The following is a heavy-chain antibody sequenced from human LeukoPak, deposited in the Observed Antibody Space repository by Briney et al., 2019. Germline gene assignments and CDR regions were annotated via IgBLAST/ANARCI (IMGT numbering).Heavy chain of an antibody. CDR2: ISSSGSTI. V-gene: IGHV3-11*01. J-gene: IGHJ4*02. CDR1: GFTFSDYY. D-gene: IGHD6-13*01. Sequence: GGSLRLSCAASGFTFSDYYMSWIRQAPGKGPEWVSYISSSGSTIYFADSVKGRFTISRDNAKNSLYLQMNSLRAEDTAVYYCARDLEQQLFDYWGQGTLVTVSS. CDR3: ARDLEQQLFDY.